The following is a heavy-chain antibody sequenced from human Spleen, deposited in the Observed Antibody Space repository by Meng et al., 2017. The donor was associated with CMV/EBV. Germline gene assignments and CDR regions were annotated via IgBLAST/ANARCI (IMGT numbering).Heavy chain of an antibody. D-gene: IGHD3-22*01. J-gene: IGHJ4*02. V-gene: IGHV3-74*01. CDR1: GHTFSDIS. Sequence: SGHTFSDISMNWVRQAPGKGLVWVSRINSDGSSTSYADSVKGRFTISRDNAKNTLYLQMNSLRAEDTAVYYCARAPYPYDSSGYYNYWGQGTLVTVSS. CDR2: INSDGSST. CDR3: ARAPYPYDSSGYYNY.